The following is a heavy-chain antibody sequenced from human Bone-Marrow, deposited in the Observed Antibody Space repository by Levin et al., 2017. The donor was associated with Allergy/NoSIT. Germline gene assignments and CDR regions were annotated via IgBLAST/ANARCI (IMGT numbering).Heavy chain of an antibody. D-gene: IGHD1-26*01. J-gene: IGHJ4*02. CDR3: ARYSGTYGAEY. V-gene: IGHV3-7*01. Sequence: GESLKISCAASGFTFSDYWMTWVRQAPGKGLEWVANIKEDGSQKYYVDSLKGRFTISRDNAKSSLYLQMNSLRAEDTAVYFCARYSGTYGAEYWGQGTLVTVSS. CDR2: IKEDGSQK. CDR1: GFTFSDYW.